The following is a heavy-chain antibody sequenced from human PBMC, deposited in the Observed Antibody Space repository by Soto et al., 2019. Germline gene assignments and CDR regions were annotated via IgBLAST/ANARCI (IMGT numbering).Heavy chain of an antibody. J-gene: IGHJ4*02. Sequence: EVQLVESGGGLVQPGGSLRLSCAASGFTFSSYEMNWVRQAPGKGLEWVSYISTSDTSIYYADSVRGRFTISRDNAKNSLYLQMNSLRAEDTAVHYCARGVGESTGWYFSYWGRGALVTVSS. D-gene: IGHD2-8*02. V-gene: IGHV3-48*03. CDR3: ARGVGESTGWYFSY. CDR1: GFTFSSYE. CDR2: ISTSDTSI.